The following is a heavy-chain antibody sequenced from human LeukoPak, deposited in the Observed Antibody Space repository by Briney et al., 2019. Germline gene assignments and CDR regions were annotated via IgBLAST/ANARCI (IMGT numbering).Heavy chain of an antibody. V-gene: IGHV3-48*02. CDR3: ARGPGGSSRTFDS. D-gene: IGHD2-15*01. J-gene: IGHJ4*02. Sequence: GGSLRLSCAASGFTFSSYSMNWVRQAPGKGLEWVSFISDSRRTIYYADSVKGRFTISRDNAQNSLFLQMSSLRDEDTAIYYCARGPGGSSRTFDSWGQGTLVTVPS. CDR1: GFTFSSYS. CDR2: ISDSRRTI.